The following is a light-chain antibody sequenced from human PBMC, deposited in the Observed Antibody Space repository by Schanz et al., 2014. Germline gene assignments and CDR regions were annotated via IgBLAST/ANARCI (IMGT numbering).Light chain of an antibody. V-gene: IGLV2-14*03. J-gene: IGLJ3*02. CDR1: TSDIDLYNY. Sequence: QSVLTQPASLSGSPGQSITISCTATTSDIDLYNYVSWYQQHPGKAPKLIIFDGTNRPSGVSPRFSGSKSVNTASLTISGLQAEDEADYYCCSYMSTTTRAWVFGGGTKLTVL. CDR2: DGT. CDR3: CSYMSTTTRAWV.